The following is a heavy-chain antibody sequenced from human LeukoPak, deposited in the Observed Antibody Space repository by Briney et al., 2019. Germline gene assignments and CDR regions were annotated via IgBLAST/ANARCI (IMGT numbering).Heavy chain of an antibody. Sequence: PGRSLRLSCAASGFTVSSNYMSWVRQAPGKGLEWVSVIYSGGSTYYADSVKGRFTISRDNSKNTLYLQMNSLRAEDTAVYYCAREDGSGSSDYWGQGTLVTVSS. V-gene: IGHV3-53*01. CDR3: AREDGSGSSDY. D-gene: IGHD3-10*01. J-gene: IGHJ4*02. CDR2: IYSGGST. CDR1: GFTVSSNY.